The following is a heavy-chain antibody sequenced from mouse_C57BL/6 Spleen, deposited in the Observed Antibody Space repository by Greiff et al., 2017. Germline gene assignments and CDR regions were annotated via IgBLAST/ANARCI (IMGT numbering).Heavy chain of an antibody. CDR3: ARSEAYSYAMDD. CDR2: INPNNGGT. Sequence: VQLQQSGPELVKPGASVKISCKASGYTFTDYYMNWVKQSHGKSLEWIGDINPNNGGTSYNQKFKGKATLTVDKSSSTAYMELRSLTSEDSAVYYCARSEAYSYAMDDWGQGTSVTVSS. V-gene: IGHV1-26*01. CDR1: GYTFTDYY. J-gene: IGHJ4*01. D-gene: IGHD2-10*01.